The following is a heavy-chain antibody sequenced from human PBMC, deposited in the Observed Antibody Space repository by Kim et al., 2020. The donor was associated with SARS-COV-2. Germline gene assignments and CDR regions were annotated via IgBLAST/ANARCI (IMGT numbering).Heavy chain of an antibody. CDR3: ARDRGTIFGVVIINDAFD. V-gene: IGHV4-34*01. CDR1: GGSFSGYY. J-gene: IGHJ3*02. D-gene: IGHD3-3*01. Sequence: SETLSLTCAVYGGSFSGYYWSWIRQPPGKGLEWIGEINHSGSFKYNPSLKSRVTISVDTSKNQFSLKLSSVTAADTAVYYCARDRGTIFGVVIINDAFD. CDR2: INHSGSF.